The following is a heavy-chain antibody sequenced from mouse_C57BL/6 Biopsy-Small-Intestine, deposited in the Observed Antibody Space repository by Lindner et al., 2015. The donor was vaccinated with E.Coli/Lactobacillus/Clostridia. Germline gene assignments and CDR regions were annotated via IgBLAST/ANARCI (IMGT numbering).Heavy chain of an antibody. V-gene: IGHV1S135*01. Sequence: VQLQESGPELVKPGASVKMSCKASGYSFTGYNMHWVKQNHGKSLEWIGYIDPYNGATNYNQKFKGKATLTVDKSSSTAYMQLNSLTSEDSAVYYCARSKDYDYPDYWGQGTTLTVSS. D-gene: IGHD2-4*01. CDR3: ARSKDYDYPDY. J-gene: IGHJ2*01. CDR2: IDPYNGAT. CDR1: GYSFTGYN.